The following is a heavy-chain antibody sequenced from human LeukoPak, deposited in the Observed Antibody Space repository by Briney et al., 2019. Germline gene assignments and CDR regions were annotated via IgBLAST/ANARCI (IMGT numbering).Heavy chain of an antibody. CDR2: ISWNSGSI. D-gene: IGHD4-11*01. CDR1: GFTFDDYA. CDR3: AKDSNAYYYYGMDV. Sequence: GRSLRLSCAASGFTFDDYAMHWVRQAPGKGLEWVSGISWNSGSIGYADSVKGRFTISRDNAKNSLYLQMNSLRAEDTALYYCAKDSNAYYYYGMDVWGQGTTVTVSS. J-gene: IGHJ6*02. V-gene: IGHV3-9*01.